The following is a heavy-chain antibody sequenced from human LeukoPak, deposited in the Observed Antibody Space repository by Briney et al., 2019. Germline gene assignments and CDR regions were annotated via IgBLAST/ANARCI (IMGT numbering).Heavy chain of an antibody. V-gene: IGHV1-2*02. CDR2: ITPNSGGT. J-gene: IGHJ4*02. CDR3: ARGRGPRDNSAYYLFDY. Sequence: ASVKVSCKASGYTFTGYYIHWVRQAPGHGLEWMGWITPNSGGTNYAQKFQGKVTMTRDTSISTAYMELSGLRSDDTAVYYCARGRGPRDNSAYYLFDYWGQGTLVTVSS. CDR1: GYTFTGYY. D-gene: IGHD3-22*01.